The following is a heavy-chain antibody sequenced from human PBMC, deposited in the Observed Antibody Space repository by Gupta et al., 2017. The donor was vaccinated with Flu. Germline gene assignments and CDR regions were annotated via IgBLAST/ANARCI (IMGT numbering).Heavy chain of an antibody. CDR2: ISAYNGNT. D-gene: IGHD3-3*01. J-gene: IGHJ5*02. V-gene: IGHV1-18*01. CDR3: ARAIFGVVTGSWFDP. CDR1: GYTFTSYG. Sequence: QVQLVQSGAEVKKPGASVKVSCKASGYTFTSYGISWVRQAPGQGLEWMGWISAYNGNTNYAQKLQGRVTMTTDTSTSTAYMELRSRRSDDTAVYYCARAIFGVVTGSWFDPWGQGTLVTVSS.